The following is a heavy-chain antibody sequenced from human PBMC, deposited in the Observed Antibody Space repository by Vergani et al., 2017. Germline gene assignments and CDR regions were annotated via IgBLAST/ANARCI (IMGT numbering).Heavy chain of an antibody. D-gene: IGHD3-16*01. V-gene: IGHV4-39*01. CDR3: ASRKYYSDSTSHFRGRYFDV. Sequence: QMQLQESGPGLVKASETLSLTCTVSGDSIISRSYYWGWIRQPPGKGLEWIWSIYNSGNGDPSSSLKSRVTISADTSKNQFSLRLTSVTAADTAVYYCASRKYYSDSTSHFRGRYFDVWGRGTLVTVPS. CDR1: GDSIISRSYY. J-gene: IGHJ2*01. CDR2: IYNSGNG.